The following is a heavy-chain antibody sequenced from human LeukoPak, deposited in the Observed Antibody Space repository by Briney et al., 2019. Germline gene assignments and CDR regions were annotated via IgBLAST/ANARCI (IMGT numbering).Heavy chain of an antibody. CDR3: ASSPPPYYYMDV. CDR1: GGTFSSYA. J-gene: IGHJ6*03. V-gene: IGHV1-69*05. Sequence: SSVKVSCKASGGTFSSYAISWVRQAPGQGLEWMGRIIPIFGTANYAQKFQGRVTITTDESTSTAYMELSSLRSEDMAVYYCASSPPPYYYMDVWGKGTTVTVSS. CDR2: IIPIFGTA.